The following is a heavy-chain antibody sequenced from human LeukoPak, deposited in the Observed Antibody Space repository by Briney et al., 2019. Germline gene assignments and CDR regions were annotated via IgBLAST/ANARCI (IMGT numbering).Heavy chain of an antibody. CDR2: IYHSGST. Sequence: SETLSLTCIVSGYSISSGYYLGWIRQPPGKGLEWIGSIYHSGSTYYNPSLKSRVTISVDTSKNQFSLKLRSVTAADTAVYYCARGKSRGSHIDYWGQGTLVTVSS. J-gene: IGHJ4*02. V-gene: IGHV4-38-2*02. D-gene: IGHD1-26*01. CDR3: ARGKSRGSHIDY. CDR1: GYSISSGYY.